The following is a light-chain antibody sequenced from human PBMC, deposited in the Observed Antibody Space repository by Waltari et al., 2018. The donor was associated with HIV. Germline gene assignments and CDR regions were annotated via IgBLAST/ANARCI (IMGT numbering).Light chain of an antibody. CDR1: KSDIGTNT. V-gene: IGLV1-44*01. J-gene: IGLJ3*02. Sequence: QSVLTQPPSVYWLSAQKVTISCSGCKSDIGTNTVTWYQQFPGRAPKLVAYGSHQRPSGVPDLFSGSKAGTSASLAINGVQTEDEATYYCSTWDDTLHVVFGGGTKLTVL. CDR3: STWDDTLHVV. CDR2: GSH.